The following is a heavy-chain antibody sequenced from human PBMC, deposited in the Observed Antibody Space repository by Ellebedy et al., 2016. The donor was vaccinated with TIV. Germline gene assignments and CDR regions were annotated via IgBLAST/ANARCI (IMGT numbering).Heavy chain of an antibody. Sequence: MPSETLSLTCPVYGGSFSGYYWSWVRQRPAQGLEWIREMNHSGRTNYNPYLKSRVIISVDTSKNQFSLKLSSVTAADKAVYYCARGRIAAVGHLPTSKNYWYFDLWGRGTLVTVSS. V-gene: IGHV4-34*01. J-gene: IGHJ2*01. CDR1: GGSFSGYY. CDR3: ARGRIAAVGHLPTSKNYWYFDL. D-gene: IGHD6-13*01. CDR2: MNHSGRT.